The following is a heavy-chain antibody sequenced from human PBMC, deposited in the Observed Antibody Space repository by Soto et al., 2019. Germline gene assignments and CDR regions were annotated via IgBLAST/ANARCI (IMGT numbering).Heavy chain of an antibody. CDR1: GFTFTSYA. V-gene: IGHV3-23*01. Sequence: VQLLESGGGLVQPGGSLRLSCAASGFTFTSYAMSWVRQAPGKGLEWVSCTSGSGDTTYYADSVKGRFTISRDNSKKTLYLQMNSLRAEDTAIYYCANMVHGGYVSYFDSWGQGTLVTVSS. D-gene: IGHD5-12*01. CDR3: ANMVHGGYVSYFDS. J-gene: IGHJ4*02. CDR2: TSGSGDTT.